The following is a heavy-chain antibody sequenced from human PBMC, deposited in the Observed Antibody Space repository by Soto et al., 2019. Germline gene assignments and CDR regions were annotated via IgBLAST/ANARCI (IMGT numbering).Heavy chain of an antibody. Sequence: QIQLVQSGGEVERPGASVTVSCEASGYIFTTYGLSWVRQTPAHGLEWMGWISADSGYTQYAQFLQGRVTMTRDISTNTGYMELRDLTSDDTGIYYCARDRPPGSLYGMDAWGQGTAVTVSS. CDR2: ISADSGYT. CDR1: GYIFTTYG. J-gene: IGHJ6*02. V-gene: IGHV1-18*01. CDR3: ARDRPPGSLYGMDA.